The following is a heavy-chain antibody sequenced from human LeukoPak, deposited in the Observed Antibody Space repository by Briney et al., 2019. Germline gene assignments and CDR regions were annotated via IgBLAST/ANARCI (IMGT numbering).Heavy chain of an antibody. CDR3: AKMPDKEVAGTWGYYLDH. J-gene: IGHJ4*02. D-gene: IGHD6-19*01. CDR1: GFSLKPNA. V-gene: IGHV3-23*01. CDR2: VSASGSES. Sequence: GGSLRLSCLASGFSLKPNAVSWVRQSPGKGLEWVSGVSASGSESYFADSVKGRFDISRDISTNTVFLQLSNLRPEDTAVYYCAKMPDKEVAGTWGYYLDHWGQGTRVTVSA.